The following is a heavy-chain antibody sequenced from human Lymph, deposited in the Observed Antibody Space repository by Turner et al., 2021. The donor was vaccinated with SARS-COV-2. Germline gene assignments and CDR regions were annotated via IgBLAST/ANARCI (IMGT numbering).Heavy chain of an antibody. CDR1: GFTFSTYS. CDR2: ISSSSSYI. J-gene: IGHJ4*02. V-gene: IGHV3-21*01. CDR3: ARDIPTTADYFDY. D-gene: IGHD4-17*01. Sequence: EVQLEESGGGLVKPGGSLRLSCASSGFTFSTYSMNWVRQAPGKGLEWISSISSSSSYIYYADSVKGRFTISREDDKNSLYLQMNSLRAEDTAVYYCARDIPTTADYFDYWGQGTLVTVSS.